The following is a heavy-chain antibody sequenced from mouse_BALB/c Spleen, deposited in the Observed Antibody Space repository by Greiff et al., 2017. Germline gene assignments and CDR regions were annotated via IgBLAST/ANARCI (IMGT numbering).Heavy chain of an antibody. Sequence: QVQLQQSGAELARPGASVKMSCKASGYTFTSYTMHWVKQRPGQGLEWIGYINPSSGYTNYNQKFKDKATLTADKSSSTAYMQLSSLTSEDSAVYYCARQILRYYAMDYWGQGTSVTVSS. CDR2: INPSSGYT. V-gene: IGHV1-4*01. J-gene: IGHJ4*01. D-gene: IGHD1-1*01. CDR1: GYTFTSYT. CDR3: ARQILRYYAMDY.